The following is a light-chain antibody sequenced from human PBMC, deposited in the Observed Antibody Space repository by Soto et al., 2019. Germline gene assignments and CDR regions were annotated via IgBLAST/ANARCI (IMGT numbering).Light chain of an antibody. Sequence: QSALTQPASVSGSPGQSITISCTGTSSDVGGYNYVSWYQQHPGQAPKLMIYDVTSRPSGVSNRFSGSKSGNTASLIISGLQAEDEADYYCSSYTSSGTLYVFGTGTQLTVL. CDR3: SSYTSSGTLYV. CDR1: SSDVGGYNY. J-gene: IGLJ1*01. V-gene: IGLV2-14*01. CDR2: DVT.